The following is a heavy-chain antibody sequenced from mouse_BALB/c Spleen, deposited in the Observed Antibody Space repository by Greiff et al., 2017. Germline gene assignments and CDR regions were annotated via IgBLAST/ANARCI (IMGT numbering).Heavy chain of an antibody. CDR2: IWRGGST. Sequence: LQESGPGLVQPSQSLSITCTASGFSLTSYGVHWVRQSPGKGLEWLGVIWRGGSTDYNAAFISRLSISKDNSKSQVFFKMNSLQADDTAIYYCARNRDYYDYDGFAYWGQGTLVTVSA. V-gene: IGHV2-4-1*01. CDR1: GFSLTSYG. CDR3: ARNRDYYDYDGFAY. J-gene: IGHJ3*01. D-gene: IGHD2-4*01.